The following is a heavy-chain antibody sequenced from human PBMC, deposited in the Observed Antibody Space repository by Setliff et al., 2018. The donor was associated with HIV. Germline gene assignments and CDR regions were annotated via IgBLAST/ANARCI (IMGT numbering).Heavy chain of an antibody. CDR2: LYWDDDK. J-gene: IGHJ4*02. Sequence: QTLTLTCTFSGFSLSTSGAAVGWIRQPPGKALEWLAILYWDDDKRYTPSLNNRLTITKGTSKNQVVLTMTNVDPVDTATYFCARRAGSSWFRFYFDYWGQGALVTVSS. CDR1: GFSLSTSGAA. D-gene: IGHD6-13*01. V-gene: IGHV2-5*02. CDR3: ARRAGSSWFRFYFDY.